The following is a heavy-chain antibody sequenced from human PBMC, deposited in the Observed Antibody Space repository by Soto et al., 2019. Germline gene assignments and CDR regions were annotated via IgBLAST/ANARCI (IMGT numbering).Heavy chain of an antibody. CDR3: ARDYPVLYSSAVDALDI. Sequence: EVQLVESGGGLVKPGGSLRLSCLASGFTFSACTMDWVRQAPGTGLEWVSSISSTGAYIYYADSVRGRFTISRDNAKNSLDLHMNSLGVEDTAVYYCARDYPVLYSSAVDALDIWGRGTLVTVSS. CDR1: GFTFSACT. J-gene: IGHJ3*02. D-gene: IGHD6-25*01. CDR2: ISSTGAYI. V-gene: IGHV3-21*01.